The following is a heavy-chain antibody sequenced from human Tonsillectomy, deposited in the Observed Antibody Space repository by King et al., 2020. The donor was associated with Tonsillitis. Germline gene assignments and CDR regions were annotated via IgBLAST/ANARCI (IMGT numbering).Heavy chain of an antibody. CDR3: ARDRGSGWYGYFQH. Sequence: VQLQESGPGLVKPSETLSLTCTVSGGSISTYYWSWIRQPPGKGLEWIGYIYYSGSTNYNPPLKSRVTISVDTSKNQFSLKLSSVTAADTAVYYCARDRGSGWYGYFQHWGQGTLVTVSS. V-gene: IGHV4-59*01. D-gene: IGHD6-19*01. CDR2: IYYSGST. CDR1: GGSISTYY. J-gene: IGHJ1*01.